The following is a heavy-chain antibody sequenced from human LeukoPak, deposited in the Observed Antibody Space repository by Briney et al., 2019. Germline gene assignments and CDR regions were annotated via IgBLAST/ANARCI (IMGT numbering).Heavy chain of an antibody. CDR2: ISTSSNTI. CDR1: GFTFSDYY. D-gene: IGHD2/OR15-2a*01. Sequence: PGGSLRLSCAASGFTFSDYYMSWIRQAPGKGLEWVSYISTSSNTIYYADSVKGRFTISRDNAKNTLYLQMNSLRAEDTAVYYCAREDRILIGNDAFDMWGQGTMVTVSS. CDR3: AREDRILIGNDAFDM. J-gene: IGHJ3*02. V-gene: IGHV3-11*04.